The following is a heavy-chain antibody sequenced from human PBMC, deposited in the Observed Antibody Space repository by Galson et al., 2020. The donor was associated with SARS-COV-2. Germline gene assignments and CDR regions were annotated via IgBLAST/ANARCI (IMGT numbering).Heavy chain of an antibody. J-gene: IGHJ5*02. Sequence: ASVKVSCQGSGNNLTELSMQWVRPAPGKGLEWKGGFEPEDGETIYAQKFQGRVTMTEDTSTDTAYMELSSLRSEDTAVYYCATSTPHCTNGVCYSNWFDPWGQGTLVTVSS. CDR2: FEPEDGET. CDR1: GNNLTELS. D-gene: IGHD2-8*01. CDR3: ATSTPHCTNGVCYSNWFDP. V-gene: IGHV1-24*01.